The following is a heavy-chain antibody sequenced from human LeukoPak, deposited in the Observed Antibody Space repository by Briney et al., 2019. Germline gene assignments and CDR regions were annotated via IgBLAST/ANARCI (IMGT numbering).Heavy chain of an antibody. CDR3: ARGRGDCSGGSCPFTTYMDV. Sequence: GGSLRLSCAASGFTFSTYWMSWVRQAPGKGLEWVSSISSSSSYIHYADSVKGRFTISRDNAKNSLYLQMNSLRAEDTAVYYCARGRGDCSGGSCPFTTYMDVWGKGTTVTVSS. D-gene: IGHD2-15*01. J-gene: IGHJ6*03. CDR1: GFTFSTYW. V-gene: IGHV3-21*01. CDR2: ISSSSSYI.